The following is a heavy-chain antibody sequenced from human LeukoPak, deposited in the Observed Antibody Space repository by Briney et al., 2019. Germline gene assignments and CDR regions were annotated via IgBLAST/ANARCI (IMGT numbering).Heavy chain of an antibody. CDR3: AKNLYMPAPDTGPTYDGFDI. Sequence: GGSLRPSCAASGFTFSSYSMNWVRQAPGKGLEWVSSISNVATHIFYADSVEGRFTISRDNAQNSLFLHMSSLRAEDTAVYYCAKNLYMPAPDTGPTYDGFDIWGQGTMVTVSS. J-gene: IGHJ3*02. V-gene: IGHV3-21*01. D-gene: IGHD6-13*01. CDR2: ISNVATHI. CDR1: GFTFSSYS.